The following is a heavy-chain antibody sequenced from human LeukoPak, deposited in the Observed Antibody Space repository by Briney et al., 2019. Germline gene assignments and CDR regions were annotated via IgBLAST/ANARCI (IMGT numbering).Heavy chain of an antibody. D-gene: IGHD3-22*01. CDR1: GYTFTGYY. V-gene: IGHV1-2*02. J-gene: IGHJ5*02. CDR3: ARTSYYYDSSGYYYGP. Sequence: ASVKVSCKASGYTFTGYYMHWVRQAPGQGLEWMGWINPNSGGTNYAQKFQGRVTMTRDTSISTAYMELSRLRSDGTAAYYCARTSYYYDSSGYYYGPWGQGTLVTVSS. CDR2: INPNSGGT.